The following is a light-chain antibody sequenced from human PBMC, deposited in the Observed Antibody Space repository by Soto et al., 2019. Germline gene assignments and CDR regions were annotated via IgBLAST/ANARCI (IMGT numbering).Light chain of an antibody. CDR1: QGIGSY. CDR3: QQLSSHPPFA. Sequence: DIQLTQSPSFLSASVGDRVTITCRASQGIGSYLAWYQQKPGKAPKLLIYAASNLQSGAPSRFSGSGSGTEFPLTISSLQSEDYATYYCQQLSSHPPFAFGPGTKLDIK. J-gene: IGKJ3*01. V-gene: IGKV1-9*01. CDR2: AAS.